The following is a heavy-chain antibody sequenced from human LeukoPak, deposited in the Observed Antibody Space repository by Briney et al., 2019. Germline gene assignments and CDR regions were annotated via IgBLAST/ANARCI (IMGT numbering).Heavy chain of an antibody. J-gene: IGHJ4*02. D-gene: IGHD6-13*01. CDR2: ISGSGGST. Sequence: TGGSLRLSCAASGFTFSSYAMSWVRQAPGKGLEWVSAISGSGGSTYYADSVKGRFTISRDNSKNTLYLQMNSLRAEDTAVYYCAKGYKLRYSSSLEPHLNFDYWGQGTLVTVSS. V-gene: IGHV3-23*01. CDR1: GFTFSSYA. CDR3: AKGYKLRYSSSLEPHLNFDY.